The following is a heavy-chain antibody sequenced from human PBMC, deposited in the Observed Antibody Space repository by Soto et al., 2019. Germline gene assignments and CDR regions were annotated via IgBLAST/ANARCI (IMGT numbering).Heavy chain of an antibody. CDR3: ARASSTTVRGPPHY. Sequence: QVQLVQSGAEVKKPGSSVKVSCKASGGTFSSYAISWVRQAPGQGLDWMGGIIPIFGTANYAQKFQGRVTVTADESTSTAYMELSSLRSEDTAVYYCARASSTTVRGPPHYWGQGTLVTVSS. V-gene: IGHV1-69*12. J-gene: IGHJ4*02. CDR2: IIPIFGTA. CDR1: GGTFSSYA. D-gene: IGHD4-4*01.